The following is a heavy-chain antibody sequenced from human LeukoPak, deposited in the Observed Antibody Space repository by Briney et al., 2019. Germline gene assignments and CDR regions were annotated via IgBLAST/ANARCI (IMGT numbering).Heavy chain of an antibody. J-gene: IGHJ6*03. Sequence: SETLSLTCAVYGGSFSGYYWSWIRQPPGKGLEWIGEINHSGSTNYNPPLKSRVTISVDTSKNQFSLKLSSVTAADTAVYYCARGDYYGSGSYFGYYYYMDVWGKGTTVTVSS. D-gene: IGHD3-10*01. CDR3: ARGDYYGSGSYFGYYYYMDV. V-gene: IGHV4-34*01. CDR2: INHSGST. CDR1: GGSFSGYY.